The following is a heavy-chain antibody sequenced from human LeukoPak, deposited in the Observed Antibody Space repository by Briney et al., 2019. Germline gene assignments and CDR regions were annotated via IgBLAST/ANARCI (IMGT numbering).Heavy chain of an antibody. Sequence: PSETLSLTCAVYGGSFSDYFWSWIRQPPGKGLEWIGEVHPSGRTNYKSSLKSRLTISVDTSKNQFSLSLSSVTAADTAVYFCASSGYDLLTGLGLTHDFWGQGTLVTVSS. V-gene: IGHV4-34*01. CDR1: GGSFSDYF. J-gene: IGHJ4*02. CDR2: VHPSGRT. D-gene: IGHD3-9*01. CDR3: ASSGYDLLTGLGLTHDF.